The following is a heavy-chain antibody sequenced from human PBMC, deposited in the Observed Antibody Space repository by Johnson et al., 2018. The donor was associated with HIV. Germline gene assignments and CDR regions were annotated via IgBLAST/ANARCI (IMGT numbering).Heavy chain of an antibody. CDR3: TTGFAAFDI. CDR1: GFTFDDYA. V-gene: IGHV3-9*01. Sequence: VQLVESGGGLVQPGRSLRLSCAASGFTFDDYAMHWVRQAPGKGLEWVSGISWNSGSIGYADSVKGRFTISRDNAKNSLYLQINSLKTEDTAVYYCTTGFAAFDIWGQGTMVTVSS. CDR2: ISWNSGSI. J-gene: IGHJ3*02.